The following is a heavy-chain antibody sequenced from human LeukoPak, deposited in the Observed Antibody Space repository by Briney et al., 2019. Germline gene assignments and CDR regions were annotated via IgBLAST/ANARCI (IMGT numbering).Heavy chain of an antibody. J-gene: IGHJ3*01. V-gene: IGHV3-23*01. D-gene: IGHD6-19*01. CDR2: ITGSGDNT. Sequence: GGSLRLSCAASGFTFSSYAMNWVRQAPGKGLEWVSGITGSGDNTYYADSMKGRFTLSRDNSKNTLHVQVNSLRAEDTAIYYCAEGKYSTGWGASVFDLWGQGTMVTVSS. CDR3: AEGKYSTGWGASVFDL. CDR1: GFTFSSYA.